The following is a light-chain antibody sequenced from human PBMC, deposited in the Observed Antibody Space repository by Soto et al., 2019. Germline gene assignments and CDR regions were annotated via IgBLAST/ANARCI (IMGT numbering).Light chain of an antibody. CDR2: ENN. V-gene: IGLV1-40*01. CDR3: QSYDSSLSVVL. Sequence: QLVLTQPPSVSGAPGQRVTISCTGSSSNIGAGYGVHWYRQPPGTAPKLLIYENNKRPSGVPDRFSGSKSGTSASLAITGLQAEDEADYYCQSYDSSLSVVLFGGGTKLTVL. J-gene: IGLJ3*02. CDR1: SSNIGAGYG.